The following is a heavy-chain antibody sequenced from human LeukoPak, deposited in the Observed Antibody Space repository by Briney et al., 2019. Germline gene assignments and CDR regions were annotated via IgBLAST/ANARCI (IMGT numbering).Heavy chain of an antibody. CDR1: GGTFSSYA. CDR3: ARGSIAGPLVLYDY. CDR2: IIPILGIA. Sequence: SVTVSCKASGGTFSSYAIRWVRQAPGQGLDWMGRIIPILGIANYAQKFQGRITITADKSTSTAYMELSSLRSEDTAVYYCARGSIAGPLVLYDYWGQGTLVTVSS. V-gene: IGHV1-69*04. J-gene: IGHJ4*02. D-gene: IGHD6-6*01.